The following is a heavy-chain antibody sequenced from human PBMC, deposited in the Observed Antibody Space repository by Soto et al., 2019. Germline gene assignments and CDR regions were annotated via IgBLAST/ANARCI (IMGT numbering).Heavy chain of an antibody. J-gene: IGHJ4*02. D-gene: IGHD5-18*01. CDR2: INPSGSSA. Sequence: ASVKVSCKASGYIFSNYYMHWMLQAPGQGLEWMGIINPSGSSATYAQKFQGRITLNTDTPTSTVYMELSSLTPEDTAIYYCAREAEGYNSWAIHYLDNWGQGTLVTVSS. CDR1: GYIFSNYY. CDR3: AREAEGYNSWAIHYLDN. V-gene: IGHV1-46*01.